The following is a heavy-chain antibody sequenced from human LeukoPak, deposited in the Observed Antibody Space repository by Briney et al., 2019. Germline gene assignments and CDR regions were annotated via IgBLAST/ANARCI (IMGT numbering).Heavy chain of an antibody. V-gene: IGHV4-59*01. Sequence: SETLSLTCIVSGGSISSYYWSWIRQPPGKGLEWIGYIYYSGSTNYNPSLKSRVTISVDTSKNQFSLKLSSVTAADTAVYYCAREGIPRGFDIWGQGTMVTVSS. J-gene: IGHJ3*02. D-gene: IGHD3-10*01. CDR1: GGSISSYY. CDR3: AREGIPRGFDI. CDR2: IYYSGST.